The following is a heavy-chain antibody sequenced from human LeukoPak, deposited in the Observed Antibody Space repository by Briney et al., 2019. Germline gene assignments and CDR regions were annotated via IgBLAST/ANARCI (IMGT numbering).Heavy chain of an antibody. Sequence: SGTLSLTCAVSGGSISSSNWWSWVRPPPGKGLEWIGEIYHSGSTNYNPSLKSRVTISVDESKNQFSLKLSSVTAADAAVYHCARKRYSSSWYFGYWGQGTLVTVSS. CDR3: ARKRYSSSWYFGY. D-gene: IGHD6-13*01. CDR2: IYHSGST. V-gene: IGHV4-4*02. J-gene: IGHJ4*02. CDR1: GGSISSSNW.